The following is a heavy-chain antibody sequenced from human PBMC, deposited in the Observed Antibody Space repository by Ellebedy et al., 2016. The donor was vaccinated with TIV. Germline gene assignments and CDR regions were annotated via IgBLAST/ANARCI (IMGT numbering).Heavy chain of an antibody. CDR3: ASSRYHYYVGNTIFAY. J-gene: IGHJ4*02. V-gene: IGHV3-30*03. CDR1: GFTFSNNS. Sequence: PGGSLRLSCAASGFTFSNNSMNWVRLAPGKGLEWVTLISYDGTTKYNADSVKGRFTISRDNSKNTVYLQMNSLRAEDTAVYYCASSRYHYYVGNTIFAYWGQGTLVTVSS. D-gene: IGHD3-10*01. CDR2: ISYDGTTK.